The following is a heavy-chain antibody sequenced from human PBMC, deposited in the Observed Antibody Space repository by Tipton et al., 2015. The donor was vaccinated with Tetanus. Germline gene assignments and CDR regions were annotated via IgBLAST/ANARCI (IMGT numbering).Heavy chain of an antibody. CDR1: GGSISTRNYF. Sequence: TLSLTCTVSGGSISTRNYFWGWIRQPPGQGLEWLGYIYQTDSTYYNPSVRSRLTLSLQRSKNQVSLKLSSVTAADTAVYYCVRGRGLGAYSFGFEYWGQGALVTVSS. CDR2: IYQTDST. J-gene: IGHJ4*02. CDR3: VRGRGLGAYSFGFEY. D-gene: IGHD5-12*01. V-gene: IGHV4-30-2*01.